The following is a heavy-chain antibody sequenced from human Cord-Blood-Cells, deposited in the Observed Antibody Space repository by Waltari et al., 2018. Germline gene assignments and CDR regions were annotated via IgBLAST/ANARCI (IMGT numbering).Heavy chain of an antibody. D-gene: IGHD2-21*01. Sequence: QLQRMQSGSGVKKPGSSVKISRKASGGTSSRSAIGMVRQAPGQGLEWRGGIIPIFGTANYAQKCQGRVTITADKSTRTAYMELSSLRSEDTAVYYCASTIVVDAFDIWGQGTMVTVSS. V-gene: IGHV1-69*06. CDR1: GGTSSRSA. CDR2: IIPIFGTA. J-gene: IGHJ3*02. CDR3: ASTIVVDAFDI.